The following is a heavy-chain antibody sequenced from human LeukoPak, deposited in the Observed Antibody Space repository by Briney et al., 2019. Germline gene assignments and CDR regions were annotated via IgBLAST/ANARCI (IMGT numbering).Heavy chain of an antibody. J-gene: IGHJ4*02. CDR3: ARARILGYCSGGSCYSLDY. Sequence: SQTQSLTCTVSGGSISSGSYYWSWIRQPAGKGLEWIGRIYTSGSTNYNPSLKSRVTISVDTSKNQFSLKLSSVTAADTAVYYCARARILGYCSGGSCYSLDYWGQGTLVTVSS. D-gene: IGHD2-15*01. CDR1: GGSISSGSYY. V-gene: IGHV4-61*02. CDR2: IYTSGST.